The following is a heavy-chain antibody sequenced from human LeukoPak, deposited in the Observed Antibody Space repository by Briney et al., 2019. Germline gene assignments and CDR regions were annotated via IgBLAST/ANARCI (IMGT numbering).Heavy chain of an antibody. CDR2: ISAYNGHT. Sequence: GSVKVSCKASGYTFTSYGISWVRQAPGQGLEWMGWISAYNGHTNYAQNLQGRVTMTTDTSTSTAYMELRSLRSDDTAIYYCARRQMVLRTNDYWGQGTLVTVSS. CDR3: ARRQMVLRTNDY. V-gene: IGHV1-18*01. CDR1: GYTFTSYG. J-gene: IGHJ4*02. D-gene: IGHD2/OR15-2a*01.